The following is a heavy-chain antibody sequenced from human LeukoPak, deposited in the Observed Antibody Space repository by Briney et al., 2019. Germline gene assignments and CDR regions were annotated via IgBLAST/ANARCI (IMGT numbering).Heavy chain of an antibody. CDR3: ARATSLPIWYFDY. V-gene: IGHV1-69*01. CDR1: GGTFSSYA. CDR2: IIPIFGTA. J-gene: IGHJ4*02. Sequence: ASVKVSCKASGGTFSSYAISWVRQAPGQGLEWMGGIIPIFGTANYAQKFQGRVTTTADESTSTAYMELSSLRFEDTAVYYCARATSLPIWYFDYWGQGTLVTVSS.